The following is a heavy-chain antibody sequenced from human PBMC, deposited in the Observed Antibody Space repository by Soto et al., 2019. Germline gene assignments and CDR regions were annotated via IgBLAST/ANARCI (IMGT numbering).Heavy chain of an antibody. CDR2: ISYDGSGE. D-gene: IGHD6-19*01. J-gene: IGHJ4*02. CDR3: ATSSGYLNYFDY. CDR1: GFSFRTYP. V-gene: IGHV3-30-3*01. Sequence: QLHLVESGGGVVRPGESLRLSCVDSGFSFRTYPMHWVRQAPGKGLEWVALISYDGSGEAYGESVRDRFTVSRDNSKNTLDLQLNSLRPEDTAVYYCATSSGYLNYFDYWGQGTLVTVSS.